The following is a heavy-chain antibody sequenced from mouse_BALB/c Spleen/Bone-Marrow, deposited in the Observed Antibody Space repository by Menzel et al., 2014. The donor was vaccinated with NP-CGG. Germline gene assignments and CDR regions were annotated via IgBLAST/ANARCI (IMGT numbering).Heavy chain of an antibody. CDR3: ARSACYALDY. J-gene: IGHJ4*01. CDR1: GFDFSRYW. CDR2: INPGSSTI. V-gene: IGHV4-2*02. Sequence: EVKLLESGGGLVQPGGSLNLSCAASGFDFSRYWMSWARQAPGKGQEWIGEINPGSSTINYTPSLKDKFIISRDNAKNALCLQMSKGRSEDAAVYYCARSACYALDYWGEGSSVTGAS.